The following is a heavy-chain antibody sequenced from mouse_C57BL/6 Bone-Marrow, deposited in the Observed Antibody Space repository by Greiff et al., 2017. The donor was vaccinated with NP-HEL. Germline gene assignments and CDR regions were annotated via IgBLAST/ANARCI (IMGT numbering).Heavy chain of an antibody. Sequence: VQLQQSGAELAKPGAPVKLSCKASGYTFTSYWMHWVKQRPGQGLEWIGYINPSSGYTKYNQKFKDKATLTADKSSSTAYMQLSSLTYEDSAVYYCARRRDFYGNFFAYWGQGTLVTVSA. CDR3: ARRRDFYGNFFAY. J-gene: IGHJ3*01. CDR1: GYTFTSYW. D-gene: IGHD2-1*01. CDR2: INPSSGYT. V-gene: IGHV1-7*01.